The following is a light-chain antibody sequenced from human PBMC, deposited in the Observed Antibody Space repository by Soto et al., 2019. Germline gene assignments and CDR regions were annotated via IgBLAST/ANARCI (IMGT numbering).Light chain of an antibody. V-gene: IGKV1-39*01. CDR3: QQSYSTPLT. Sequence: DIQMTQSPSSLSASVGDRVTITCRASQNISNYLNWYQQKPGKAPKVLIYAASSLQSGVPSRFSGSGSGTDFTLTISSLQPEDFATYFCQQSYSTPLTFGGGTKVDIK. CDR1: QNISNY. CDR2: AAS. J-gene: IGKJ4*01.